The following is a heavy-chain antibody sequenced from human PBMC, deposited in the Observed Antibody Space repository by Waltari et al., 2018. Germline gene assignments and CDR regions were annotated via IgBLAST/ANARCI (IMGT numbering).Heavy chain of an antibody. CDR3: ARGYYDSSGKLDY. J-gene: IGHJ4*02. Sequence: QVQLVQSGAEVKKPGSSVKVSCKASRGTFSSYAISRVRRAPGQGLEWMGGIIPIFGTANDAQKCQGRVTITADESTSTAYMELSSLRSEDTAVYYCARGYYDSSGKLDYWGQGTLVTVSS. CDR1: RGTFSSYA. V-gene: IGHV1-69*01. CDR2: IIPIFGTA. D-gene: IGHD3-22*01.